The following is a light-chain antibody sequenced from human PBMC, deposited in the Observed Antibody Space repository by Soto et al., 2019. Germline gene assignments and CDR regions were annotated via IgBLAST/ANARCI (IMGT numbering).Light chain of an antibody. CDR1: SSNIGAGYD. V-gene: IGLV1-40*01. Sequence: QSVLTQPPSVSGAPGQRVTISCTGSSSNIGAGYDVPWYQQLPGTAPKLLIYGNSNRPSGVSDRFSGSKSGTSASLAITGLQAEDEADYYCQSYDSSLTALFGGGTKLTVL. CDR2: GNS. J-gene: IGLJ3*02. CDR3: QSYDSSLTAL.